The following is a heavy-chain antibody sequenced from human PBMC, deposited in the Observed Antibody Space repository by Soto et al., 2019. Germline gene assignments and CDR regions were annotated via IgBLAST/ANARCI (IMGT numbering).Heavy chain of an antibody. V-gene: IGHV4-31*03. CDR3: ARDHDLQSGPTYYYYYGMDV. CDR1: GGSISSGGYY. J-gene: IGHJ6*02. Sequence: QVQLQESGPGLVKPSQTLSLTCTVSGGSISSGGYYWSWIRQHPGKGLEWIGYIYYSGSTYYNPSLKSRVTISVDTSKNQFSLKLSSVTAADTAVYYCARDHDLQSGPTYYYYYGMDVWGQGTTVTVSS. D-gene: IGHD3-3*01. CDR2: IYYSGST.